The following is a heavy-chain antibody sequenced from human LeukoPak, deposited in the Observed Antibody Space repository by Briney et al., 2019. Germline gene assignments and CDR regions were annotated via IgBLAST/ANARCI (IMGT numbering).Heavy chain of an antibody. CDR2: ITSDGSST. J-gene: IGHJ4*02. V-gene: IGHV3-74*01. CDR1: GFTFSSTW. CDR3: ASFDGFGGVIVRDY. Sequence: PGGSLRLSCAASGFTFSSTWMNWVRQGPGKGLEWVSRITSDGSSTIYADSVKGRFTISRDNAKSTVYLQMNSLRAEDTAVYYCASFDGFGGVIVRDYWGQGTLVTVSP. D-gene: IGHD3-16*02.